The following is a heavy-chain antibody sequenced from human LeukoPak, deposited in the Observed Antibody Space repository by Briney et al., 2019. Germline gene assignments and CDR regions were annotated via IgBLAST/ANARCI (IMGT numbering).Heavy chain of an antibody. Sequence: GGSLRLSCAASGFTFSSYAMSWVRQAPGKGLEWVLAISGSGGSTYYADSVKGRFTISRDNSKNTLYLQMNSLRAEDTAVYYCAKGRYCSSTSCYAYGMDVWGQGTTVTVSS. CDR3: AKGRYCSSTSCYAYGMDV. D-gene: IGHD2-2*01. V-gene: IGHV3-23*01. CDR2: ISGSGGST. CDR1: GFTFSSYA. J-gene: IGHJ6*02.